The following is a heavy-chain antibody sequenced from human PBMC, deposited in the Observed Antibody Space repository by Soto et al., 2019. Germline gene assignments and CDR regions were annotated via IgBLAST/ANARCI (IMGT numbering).Heavy chain of an antibody. CDR2: IDPSDSQT. V-gene: IGHV5-10-1*01. Sequence: GESLKISCKGSGYSFAGYWITWVRQKPGKGLEWMGRIDPSDSQTYYSPSFRGHVTISVTKSTTSVFLQWSSLKASDTAMYYCARMDGYSDYYYYGMDVWGQGTTVTVSS. CDR3: ARMDGYSDYYYYGMDV. CDR1: GYSFAGYW. J-gene: IGHJ6*02. D-gene: IGHD5-18*01.